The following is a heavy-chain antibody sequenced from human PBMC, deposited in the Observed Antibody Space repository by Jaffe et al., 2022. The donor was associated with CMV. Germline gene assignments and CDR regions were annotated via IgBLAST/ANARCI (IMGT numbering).Heavy chain of an antibody. V-gene: IGHV4-59*08. J-gene: IGHJ3*02. CDR3: ARLGEWYYYDSSGYYPLARVIGAFDI. D-gene: IGHD3-22*01. CDR1: GGSISSYY. Sequence: QVQLQESGPGLVKPSETLSLTCTVSGGSISSYYWSWIRQPPGKGLEWIGYIYYSGSTNYNPSLKSRVTISVDTSKNQFSLKLSSVTAADTAVYYCARLGEWYYYDSSGYYPLARVIGAFDIWGQGTMVTVSS. CDR2: IYYSGST.